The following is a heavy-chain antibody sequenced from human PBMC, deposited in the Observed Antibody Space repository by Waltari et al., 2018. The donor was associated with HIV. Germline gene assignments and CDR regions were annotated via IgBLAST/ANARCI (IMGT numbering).Heavy chain of an antibody. CDR2: IWYDGSNK. CDR1: GFAFSSCG. Sequence: QVQPVESGGGVAPPGRSLRLSCVASGFAFSSCGMRGGRQAPGKGLEWMAVIWYDGSNKYYGASVKGRFNISRDNSKNTLYLQMNSRRAEDTAVYYCARGIPQSNWGHYYFGMDVWGQGTTVTVSS. D-gene: IGHD7-27*01. J-gene: IGHJ6*02. V-gene: IGHV3-33*01. CDR3: ARGIPQSNWGHYYFGMDV.